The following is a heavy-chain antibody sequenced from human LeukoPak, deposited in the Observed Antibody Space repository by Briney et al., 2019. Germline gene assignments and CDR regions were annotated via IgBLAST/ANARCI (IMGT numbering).Heavy chain of an antibody. CDR3: ARGKKGYCSGGSRYAY. V-gene: IGHV3-48*01. J-gene: IGHJ4*02. CDR1: GFTFRSYA. CDR2: ISSSSSTI. Sequence: GGSLRLSCASSGFTFRSYAMSWVRQAPGKGLEWVSYISSSSSTIYYADSVKGRFTISRDNAKNSLYLQMNSLRAEDTAVYYCARGKKGYCSGGSRYAYWGQGTLVTVSS. D-gene: IGHD2-15*01.